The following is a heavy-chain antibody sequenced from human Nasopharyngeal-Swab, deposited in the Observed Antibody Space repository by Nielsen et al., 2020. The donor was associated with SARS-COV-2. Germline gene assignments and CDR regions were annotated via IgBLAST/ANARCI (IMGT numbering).Heavy chain of an antibody. CDR3: AAATSLDYYYYYGMDV. V-gene: IGHV3-7*01. J-gene: IGHJ6*02. CDR2: IKQDGSEK. Sequence: GSLRLSCAASGFTFSNFWMSWVRQAPGKGLEWVANIKQDGSEKYYADSVKGRFTISRDNAKNSLYLQMNSLRAEDTAVYYCAAATSLDYYYYYGMDVWGQGTTVTVSS. D-gene: IGHD1-26*01. CDR1: GFTFSNFW.